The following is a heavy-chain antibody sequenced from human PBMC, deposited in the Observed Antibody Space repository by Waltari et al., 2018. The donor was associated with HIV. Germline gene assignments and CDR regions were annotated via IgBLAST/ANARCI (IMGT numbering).Heavy chain of an antibody. V-gene: IGHV3-23*01. Sequence: EVQLLESGGGLVQPGGSLRLSCAGSGCTFSSYDMTWVRQAPGKGLEWVSAIFCDGGSTFYADSVKGRFTISRDNSKNTLYLQMNSLRAEDTAVYYCAKGTLNPLTTDYWGQGTLVTVSS. J-gene: IGHJ4*02. CDR2: IFCDGGST. CDR3: AKGTLNPLTTDY. D-gene: IGHD4-17*01. CDR1: GCTFSSYD.